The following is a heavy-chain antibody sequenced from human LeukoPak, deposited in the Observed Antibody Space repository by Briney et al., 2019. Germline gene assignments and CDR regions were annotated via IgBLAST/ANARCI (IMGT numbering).Heavy chain of an antibody. J-gene: IGHJ3*02. CDR3: VRGLFDSSSYRAFDI. CDR2: IYTSGST. V-gene: IGHV4-4*07. D-gene: IGHD3-22*01. CDR1: GGSTSSHY. Sequence: SETLSLTCTVSGGSTSSHYWSWIRQPAGKGLEWIGRIYTSGSTNSNPSLKSRVTMPIDTSKNQFSLMLSSVPAADTAVYCCVRGLFDSSSYRAFDIWGQGTMVTVSS.